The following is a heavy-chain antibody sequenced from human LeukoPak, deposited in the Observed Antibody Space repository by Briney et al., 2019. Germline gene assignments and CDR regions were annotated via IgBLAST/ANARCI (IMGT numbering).Heavy chain of an antibody. Sequence: GSLRLSCSASGFTFSSYAMHWVRQAPGKGLEYVSAISSNGGSTYYADSVKGRFTISRDNSKNTLYLQMSSLRAEDTAVYYRVKDRRKTGTTFDYWGQGTLVTVSS. J-gene: IGHJ4*02. CDR3: VKDRRKTGTTFDY. CDR2: ISSNGGST. CDR1: GFTFSSYA. D-gene: IGHD1-1*01. V-gene: IGHV3-64D*09.